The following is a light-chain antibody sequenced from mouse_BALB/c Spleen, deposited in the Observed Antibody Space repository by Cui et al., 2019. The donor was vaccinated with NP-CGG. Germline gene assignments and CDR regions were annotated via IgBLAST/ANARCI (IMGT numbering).Light chain of an antibody. CDR1: TGAVTTNSY. CDR2: GTN. V-gene: IGLV1*01. Sequence: QAVLTQEPTLTTSPGETVTLTCRSSTGAVTTNSYANWVQEKPDHLFTGLIGGTNNRAPGVPAKFSGSLIGDKAALTITGAQTEDETIYFCALWYSNHWVFGGGTKLTVL. CDR3: ALWYSNHWV. J-gene: IGLJ1*01.